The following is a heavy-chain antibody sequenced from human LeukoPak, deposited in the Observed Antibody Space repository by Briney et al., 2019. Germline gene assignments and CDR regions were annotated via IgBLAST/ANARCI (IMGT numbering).Heavy chain of an antibody. Sequence: GESLRLSCVASGFTFTSYAMSWVRQVPGKGLEWVSAISASGGLTYYADSVKGRFTISRDSSKNTLYLQMNSLRAVDTAVYYCAKDWPPDSWGQGTLVTVSS. V-gene: IGHV3-23*01. CDR1: GFTFTSYA. CDR3: AKDWPPDS. CDR2: ISASGGLT. J-gene: IGHJ5*01.